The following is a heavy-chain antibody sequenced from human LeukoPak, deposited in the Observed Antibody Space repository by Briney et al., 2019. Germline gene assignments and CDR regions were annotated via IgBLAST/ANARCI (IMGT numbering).Heavy chain of an antibody. D-gene: IGHD6-6*01. J-gene: IGHJ4*02. CDR2: ISGSGGTT. Sequence: AGGSLRLSCAASGFTFKSYAMNWVRQAPGKGLEWVSVISGSGGTTSYADSVKGRFTMSRDNPMNTLSLQMNSLRAEDTARYYCATGTAGRPFDFWGQGTLVTVSS. CDR3: ATGTAGRPFDF. CDR1: GFTFKSYA. V-gene: IGHV3-23*01.